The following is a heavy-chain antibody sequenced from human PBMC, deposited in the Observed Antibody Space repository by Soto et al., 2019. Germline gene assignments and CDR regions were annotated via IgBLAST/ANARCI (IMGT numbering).Heavy chain of an antibody. V-gene: IGHV1-46*01. Sequence: GASVKVSCKPSGYTFTIYFMHWVRQAPGQGLEWMGIINPTGGSTNYAQKFQGRVTMTRDTSTSTVYMELRSLRSEDTAMYYCARGSGRQQLVGVEYFQEWGLGTLVTVSS. CDR1: GYTFTIYF. CDR2: INPTGGST. J-gene: IGHJ1*01. CDR3: ARGSGRQQLVGVEYFQE. D-gene: IGHD6-13*01.